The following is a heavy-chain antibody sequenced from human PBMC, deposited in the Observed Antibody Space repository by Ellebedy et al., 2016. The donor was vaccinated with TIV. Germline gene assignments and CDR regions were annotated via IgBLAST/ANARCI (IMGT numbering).Heavy chain of an antibody. J-gene: IGHJ6*02. V-gene: IGHV3-23*01. CDR2: IIGSGGST. Sequence: GGFLRLSCAASGFSFSSYAMSWVRQAPGKGLEWVTGIIGSGGSTKYVDSVKGRFTISRDNSRNTLFLQMNILRGEDTAVYYCARSPKDHLYHGMDVWGQGTTVTVSS. CDR1: GFSFSSYA. D-gene: IGHD1-14*01. CDR3: ARSPKDHLYHGMDV.